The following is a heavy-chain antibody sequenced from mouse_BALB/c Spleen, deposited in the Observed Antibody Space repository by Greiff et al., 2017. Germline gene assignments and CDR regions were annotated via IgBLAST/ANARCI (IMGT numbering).Heavy chain of an antibody. D-gene: IGHD1-2*01. J-gene: IGHJ3*01. V-gene: IGHV1-7*01. Sequence: VKLVESGAELAKPGASVKMSCKASGYTFTSYWMHWVKQRPGQGLEWIGYINPSTGYTEYNQKFKDKATLTADKSSSTAYMQLSSLTSEDSAVYYCARTITTAGAYWGQGTLVTVSA. CDR3: ARTITTAGAY. CDR1: GYTFTSYW. CDR2: INPSTGYT.